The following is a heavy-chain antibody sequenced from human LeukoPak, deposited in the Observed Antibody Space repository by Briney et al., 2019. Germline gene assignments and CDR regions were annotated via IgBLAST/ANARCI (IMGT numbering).Heavy chain of an antibody. J-gene: IGHJ4*02. CDR2: ISGSGGST. CDR3: ARESLSSGSYYLFDY. CDR1: GFTFSSYA. Sequence: PGGSLRLSCAASGFTFSSYAMSWVRQAPGKGLEWVSAISGSGGSTYYADSVKGRFTISRDNSKNTLYLQMNSLRAEDTAVYYCARESLSSGSYYLFDYWGQGTLVTVSS. D-gene: IGHD3-10*01. V-gene: IGHV3-23*01.